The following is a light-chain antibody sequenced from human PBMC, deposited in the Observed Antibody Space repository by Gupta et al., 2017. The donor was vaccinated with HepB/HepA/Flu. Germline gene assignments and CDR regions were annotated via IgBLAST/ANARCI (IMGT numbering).Light chain of an antibody. CDR1: SSDIGIYNY. J-gene: IGLJ3*02. CDR2: NVH. Sequence: SALTQPASVSGSPGQWITISCTGSSSDIGIYNYISWFQQHPAKAPKVVISNVHVRPSGVSSLFSGSKSGNAASLIISGHQAEDEADYYSSSNTSSGIWVFGGGTKLTVL. CDR3: SSNTSSGIWV. V-gene: IGLV2-14*03.